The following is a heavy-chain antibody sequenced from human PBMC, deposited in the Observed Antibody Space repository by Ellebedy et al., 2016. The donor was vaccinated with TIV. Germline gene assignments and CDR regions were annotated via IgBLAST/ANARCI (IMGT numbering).Heavy chain of an antibody. V-gene: IGHV4-59*11. D-gene: IGHD3-16*01. J-gene: IGHJ5*02. Sequence: MPSETLSLTCTVSGGSLSSHFWSWIRQPPRKGLAWIGRIYDTGVTNYSPSLKSRVTMSIDTSKNQFSLQLSSVTDADTAVYYCVRGTGDNMIGLKGWFDPWGQGTLVTVSS. CDR2: IYDTGVT. CDR1: GGSLSSHF. CDR3: VRGTGDNMIGLKGWFDP.